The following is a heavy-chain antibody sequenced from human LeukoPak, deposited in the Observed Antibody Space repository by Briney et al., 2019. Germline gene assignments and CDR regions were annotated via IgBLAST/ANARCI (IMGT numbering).Heavy chain of an antibody. D-gene: IGHD5-12*01. CDR2: IYYSGST. Sequence: SETLSLTCTVSGGSISSYYCSWIRQPPGKGLEWIGYIYYSGSTNYNPSLKSRVTISVDTSKNQLSLKLSSVTAADTAVYYCARGMDIVATDYWGQGTLVTVSS. J-gene: IGHJ4*02. CDR1: GGSISSYY. V-gene: IGHV4-59*01. CDR3: ARGMDIVATDY.